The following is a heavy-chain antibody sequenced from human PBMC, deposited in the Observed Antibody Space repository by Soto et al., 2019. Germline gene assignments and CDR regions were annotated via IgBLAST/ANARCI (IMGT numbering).Heavy chain of an antibody. J-gene: IGHJ4*02. Sequence: QVQLVESGGGVVQPGKSLRLSCATSGFTFSSYAIHWVRQAPGKGLEWVSLISYNGRNAYYADSVKGRFTISRDKSTKKVYLHMNSVRVEATAVYYCAGLTVAETPGNFAYWGQGTLITVSS. CDR2: ISYNGRNA. V-gene: IGHV3-30-3*01. CDR1: GFTFSSYA. CDR3: AGLTVAETPGNFAY. D-gene: IGHD4-17*01.